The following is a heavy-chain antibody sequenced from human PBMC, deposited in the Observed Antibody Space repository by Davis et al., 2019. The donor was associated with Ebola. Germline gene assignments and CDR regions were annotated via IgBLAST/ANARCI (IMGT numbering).Heavy chain of an antibody. V-gene: IGHV3-7*03. D-gene: IGHD3/OR15-3a*01. CDR3: ASGDGRGRSYDMDV. Sequence: GGSLRLSCAASGFTFSSYWMSWVRQAPGKGLEWVANIKQDGSEKYYVDSVKGRFTISRDNAKNSLFLQMSSLRAEDTAVYYCASGDGRGRSYDMDVWGQGTTVTVSS. J-gene: IGHJ6*02. CDR1: GFTFSSYW. CDR2: IKQDGSEK.